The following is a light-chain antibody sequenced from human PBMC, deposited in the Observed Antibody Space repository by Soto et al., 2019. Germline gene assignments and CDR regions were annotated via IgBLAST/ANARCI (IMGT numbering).Light chain of an antibody. J-gene: IGKJ4*01. V-gene: IGKV1-5*01. CDR2: DAS. Sequence: DIQMTQSPSTLSASVGDRVTITCRASQRISNWLAWYQQKPGKAPELLIYDASSLESGVPSRFSGSGSGTEFTLTINSLQPDDFATYYCQQYNSSPLSFGGGTKVDIK. CDR3: QQYNSSPLS. CDR1: QRISNW.